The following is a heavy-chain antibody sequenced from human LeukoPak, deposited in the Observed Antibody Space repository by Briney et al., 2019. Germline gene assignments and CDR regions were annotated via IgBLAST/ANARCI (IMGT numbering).Heavy chain of an antibody. CDR1: GFTFSSYA. CDR3: AKSRVPYYYDSSGYYGSFDY. CDR2: ISGSGGST. J-gene: IGHJ4*02. Sequence: GGSLRLSCAASGFTFSSYAMNWVRQAPGKGLEWVSGISGSGGSTYYADSVKGRFTISRDNSKNTLYLQMNSLRAEDTAVYYCAKSRVPYYYDSSGYYGSFDYWGQGTLVTVSS. D-gene: IGHD3-22*01. V-gene: IGHV3-23*01.